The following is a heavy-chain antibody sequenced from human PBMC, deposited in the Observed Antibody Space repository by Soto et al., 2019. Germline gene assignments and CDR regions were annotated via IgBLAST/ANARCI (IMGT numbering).Heavy chain of an antibody. CDR1: GFTVSSNY. Sequence: EVQLVESGGGLVQPGGSLRLSCAASGFTVSSNYMSWVRQAPGKGLEWVSVIYSGGSTYYADSVKGRFTISRHNSKNTLYLQMNSLRAEDTAVYYCARGTRYNWNDDYFDYWGQGNLVTVSS. V-gene: IGHV3-53*04. J-gene: IGHJ4*02. D-gene: IGHD1-20*01. CDR3: ARGTRYNWNDDYFDY. CDR2: IYSGGST.